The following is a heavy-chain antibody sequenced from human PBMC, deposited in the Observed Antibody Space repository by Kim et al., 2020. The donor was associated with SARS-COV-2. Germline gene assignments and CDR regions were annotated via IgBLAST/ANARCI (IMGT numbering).Heavy chain of an antibody. V-gene: IGHV3-30*18. CDR1: GFTFSSYG. J-gene: IGHJ4*02. CDR2: ISYDGSNK. D-gene: IGHD1-1*01. Sequence: GGSLRLSCAASGFTFSSYGMHWVRQAPGKGLEWVAVISYDGSNKYYADSVKGRFTISRDNSKNTLYLQMNSLRAEDTAVYYCAKDLERRGSPSYYFDYWGQGTLVTVSS. CDR3: AKDLERRGSPSYYFDY.